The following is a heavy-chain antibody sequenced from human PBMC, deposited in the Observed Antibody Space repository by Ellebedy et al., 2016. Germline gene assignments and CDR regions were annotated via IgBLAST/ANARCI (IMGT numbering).Heavy chain of an antibody. J-gene: IGHJ4*02. V-gene: IGHV4-59*12. D-gene: IGHD3-10*01. CDR2: IYYSGST. Sequence: SETLSLTXTVSGGSISSYYWSWIRQPPGKGLEWIGYIYYSGSTNYNPSLKSRVTISVDTSKNQFSLKLSSVTAADTAVYYCATSYYYGSGRSPSDYWGQGTLVTVSS. CDR1: GGSISSYY. CDR3: ATSYYYGSGRSPSDY.